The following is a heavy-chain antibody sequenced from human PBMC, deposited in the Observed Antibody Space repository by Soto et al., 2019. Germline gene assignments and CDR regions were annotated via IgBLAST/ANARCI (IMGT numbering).Heavy chain of an antibody. D-gene: IGHD5-12*01. CDR1: GYSFTSYW. V-gene: IGHV5-51*01. Sequence: EVQLVQSGAEVKKPGESLKISCKGSGYSFTSYWIGWVRQMPGKGLEWMGIIYPGDSDTSYSPSFQGQVTISADKSIITAYRQWSSLKATDTAMYYCARAPEATSYYNYGMDVWGQGTTVTVSS. CDR2: IYPGDSDT. J-gene: IGHJ6*02. CDR3: ARAPEATSYYNYGMDV.